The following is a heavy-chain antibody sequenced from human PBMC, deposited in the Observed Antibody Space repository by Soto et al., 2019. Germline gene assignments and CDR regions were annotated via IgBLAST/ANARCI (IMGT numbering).Heavy chain of an antibody. CDR2: ISYDGSNK. D-gene: IGHD3-22*01. J-gene: IGHJ4*02. V-gene: IGHV3-30-3*01. CDR3: ARGFYDSSGYPVSPDDY. Sequence: QVQLVESGGGVVQPGRSLRLSCAASGFTFSSYAMHWVRQAPGKGLEWVAVISYDGSNKYYADSVKGRFTISRDNSKNTLYLQMNSPRAEDTAVYYCARGFYDSSGYPVSPDDYWGQGTLVTVSS. CDR1: GFTFSSYA.